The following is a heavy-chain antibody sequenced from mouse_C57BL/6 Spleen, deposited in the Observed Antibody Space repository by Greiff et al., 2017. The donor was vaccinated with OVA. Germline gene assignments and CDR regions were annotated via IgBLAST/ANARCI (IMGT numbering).Heavy chain of an antibody. V-gene: IGHV1-9*01. CDR1: GYTFTGYW. D-gene: IGHD1-1*01. CDR3: ARRSLRLLRSPFAY. Sequence: VHLVESGAELMKPGASVKLSCKATGYTFTGYWIEWVKQRPGHGLEWIGEILPGSGSTNYNEKFKGKATFTADTSSNTAYMQLSSLTTEDSAIYYCARRSLRLLRSPFAYWGQGTLVTVSA. J-gene: IGHJ3*01. CDR2: ILPGSGST.